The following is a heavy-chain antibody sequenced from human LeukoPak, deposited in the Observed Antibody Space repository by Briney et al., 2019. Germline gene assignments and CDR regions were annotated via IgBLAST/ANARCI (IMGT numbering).Heavy chain of an antibody. D-gene: IGHD4/OR15-4a*01. CDR1: GGSVSSSSYY. Sequence: SETLSLTCTVSGGSVSSSSYYWGWIRQPPGKGLEWIGSIYYSGSTYYNPSLKSRVTISVDTSKNQFSLKLSSVTAADTAVYYCPRACGATETRLYYFDYWGQGTLVTVSS. J-gene: IGHJ4*02. CDR2: IYYSGST. V-gene: IGHV4-39*07. CDR3: PRACGATETRLYYFDY.